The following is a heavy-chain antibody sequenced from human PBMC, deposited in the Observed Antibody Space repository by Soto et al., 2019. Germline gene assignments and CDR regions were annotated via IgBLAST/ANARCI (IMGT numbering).Heavy chain of an antibody. CDR3: ARESIAARPYYYYGMDV. D-gene: IGHD6-6*01. V-gene: IGHV4-38-2*02. Sequence: XVTLSLTCAVSGYSISSGYYWCCIRQPPGKGLEWIGSIYHSGSTYYNPSLKSRVTISVDTSKNQFSLKLSSVTAADTAVYYCARESIAARPYYYYGMDVWGQGTTVTVSS. J-gene: IGHJ6*02. CDR1: GYSISSGYY. CDR2: IYHSGST.